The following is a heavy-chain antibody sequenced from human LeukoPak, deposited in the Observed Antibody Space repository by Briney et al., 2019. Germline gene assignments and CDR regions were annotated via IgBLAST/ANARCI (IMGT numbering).Heavy chain of an antibody. CDR1: GFTFSSYP. J-gene: IGHJ4*02. Sequence: GGSLRLSCAASGFTFSSYPMHWVRQAPGKGLEWVAVIGYDGVNKYYADSVNGRFSISRDDSKNTLYLQMDSLRAEDTAVYYCARDPQTGPPDYFDYWGQGALVTVSS. D-gene: IGHD3-10*01. CDR2: IGYDGVNK. CDR3: ARDPQTGPPDYFDY. V-gene: IGHV3-30-3*01.